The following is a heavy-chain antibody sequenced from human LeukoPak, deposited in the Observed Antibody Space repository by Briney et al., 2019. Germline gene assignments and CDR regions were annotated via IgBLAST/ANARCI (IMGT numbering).Heavy chain of an antibody. D-gene: IGHD3-22*01. J-gene: IGHJ4*02. V-gene: IGHV3-23*01. CDR2: ISGSGGST. Sequence: GGSLRLSCAASGFTFSSYAMSWVRQAPGKGLEWVSAISGSGGSTYYADSVKGRFTISRDNAKNSLYLQMNSLRAEDTALYYCAKDIVSTDSSGYYYYFDYWGQGTLVTVSS. CDR1: GFTFSSYA. CDR3: AKDIVSTDSSGYYYYFDY.